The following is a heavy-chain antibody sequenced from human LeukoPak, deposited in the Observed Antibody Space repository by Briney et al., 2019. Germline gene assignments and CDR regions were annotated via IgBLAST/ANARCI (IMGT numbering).Heavy chain of an antibody. D-gene: IGHD6-19*01. CDR2: IRRKAYGGTT. CDR1: GFTFGDYA. Sequence: KPSGTLTLSCTASGFTFGDYAMSWFRQAPGKGLEWVGFIRRKAYGGTTEYAASVKGRFTISRDDSKSIAYLQMNSLKTEDTAVYYCTRPIAVAITNWFDPWGEGTLVTVSS. CDR3: TRPIAVAITNWFDP. J-gene: IGHJ5*02. V-gene: IGHV3-49*05.